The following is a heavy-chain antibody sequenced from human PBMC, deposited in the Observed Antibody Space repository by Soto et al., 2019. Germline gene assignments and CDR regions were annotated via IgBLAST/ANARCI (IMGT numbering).Heavy chain of an antibody. CDR3: ARTMGICWFDP. CDR2: ISSSSTI. V-gene: IGHV3-48*01. J-gene: IGHJ5*02. D-gene: IGHD3-3*02. Sequence: GGSLRLSCAASGFTFSSYSMNWVRQAPGKGLEWVSYISSSSTIYYADSVKGRFTISRDNAKNSLYLQMNSLRAEDTAVYYCARTMGICWFDPWGQGTLVTVSS. CDR1: GFTFSSYS.